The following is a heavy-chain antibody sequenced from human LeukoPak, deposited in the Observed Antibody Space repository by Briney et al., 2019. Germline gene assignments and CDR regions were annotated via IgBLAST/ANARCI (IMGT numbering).Heavy chain of an antibody. V-gene: IGHV3-21*01. Sequence: KAGGSLRLSCAASGFTFSNYSMNWVRQAPGKGLEWVSSITGSTSRIYYYADSVRGRFTISRDNAKSALYLQMNSLRAEDTAIYYCARDFYDGSGTTDAFDIWGQGTMVTVSS. CDR3: ARDFYDGSGTTDAFDI. CDR1: GFTFSNYS. D-gene: IGHD3-22*01. J-gene: IGHJ3*02. CDR2: ITGSTSRI.